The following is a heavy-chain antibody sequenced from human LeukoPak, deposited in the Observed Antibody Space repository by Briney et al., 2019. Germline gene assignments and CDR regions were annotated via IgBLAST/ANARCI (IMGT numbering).Heavy chain of an antibody. J-gene: IGHJ4*02. D-gene: IGHD3-22*01. CDR2: ISGDGRST. Sequence: GGSLRLSRVASGFTFSRDWMHWVRQAPGKGLVWVSRISGDGRSTSYADSVKGRFIISRDNAKKTLYLQMNSLRAEDTAVYYCASFYYDPTGHWGQGTLVTVSS. CDR1: GFTFSRDW. CDR3: ASFYYDPTGH. V-gene: IGHV3-74*01.